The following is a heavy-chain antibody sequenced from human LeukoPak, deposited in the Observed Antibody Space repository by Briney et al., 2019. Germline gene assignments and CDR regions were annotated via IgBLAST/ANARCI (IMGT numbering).Heavy chain of an antibody. Sequence: GGSLRLSCAASGFTFDDYAMHWVRHAPGKGLEWVSLISGDGGSTYYADSVKGRFTISRDNSKNSLYLQMNSLRTEDTALYYCAKDIGPYYYDSSGYPTLDYWGQGTLVTVSS. CDR3: AKDIGPYYYDSSGYPTLDY. D-gene: IGHD3-22*01. V-gene: IGHV3-43*02. CDR2: ISGDGGST. J-gene: IGHJ4*02. CDR1: GFTFDDYA.